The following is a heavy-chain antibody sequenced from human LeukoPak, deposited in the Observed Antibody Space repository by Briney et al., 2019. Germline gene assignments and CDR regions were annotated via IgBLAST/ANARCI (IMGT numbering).Heavy chain of an antibody. CDR1: GLTFDDYG. D-gene: IGHD1-26*01. J-gene: IGHJ4*02. Sequence: PGGSLRLSCADSGLTFDDYGMRWVRQAPGKGLEWVSGINWNGGSTGYADSVKGRFTISRDNAKNSLYLQMNSLRAEDTALYHCARGRELLLFDYWGQGTLVTVSS. V-gene: IGHV3-20*01. CDR2: INWNGGST. CDR3: ARGRELLLFDY.